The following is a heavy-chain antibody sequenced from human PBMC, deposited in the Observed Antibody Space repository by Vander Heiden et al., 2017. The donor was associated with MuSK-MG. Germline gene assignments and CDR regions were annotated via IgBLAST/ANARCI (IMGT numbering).Heavy chain of an antibody. CDR3: VRDRNRRDAFDI. Sequence: QVQLQDSGPGLVKPSEPLSLTCTVSGGSISSYYWSYIRQPAGKGLEWIGRIYAGGSTDYNPSLKSRVAMSVDTSKNQFSLKLSSVIAADTAMYYCVRDRNRRDAFDIWGQGTMVTVSS. CDR1: GGSISSYY. CDR2: IYAGGST. J-gene: IGHJ3*02. V-gene: IGHV4-4*07.